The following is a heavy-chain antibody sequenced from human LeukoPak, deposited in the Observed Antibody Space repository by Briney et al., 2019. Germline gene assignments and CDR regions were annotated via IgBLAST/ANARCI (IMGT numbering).Heavy chain of an antibody. CDR1: GGSISSYY. Sequence: SETLSLTCTVSGGSISSYYWSWIRQPAGKGLEWIGRIYTSGSTNYNPSLKSRVTMSVGTSKNQFSLKLSSVTAADTAVYYCARALLYCSSTSCYRSSYYYYYMDVWGKGTTVTVSS. V-gene: IGHV4-4*07. CDR3: ARALLYCSSTSCYRSSYYYYYMDV. J-gene: IGHJ6*03. CDR2: IYTSGST. D-gene: IGHD2-2*01.